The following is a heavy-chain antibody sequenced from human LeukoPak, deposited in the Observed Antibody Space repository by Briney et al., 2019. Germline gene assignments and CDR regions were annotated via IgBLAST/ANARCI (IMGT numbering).Heavy chain of an antibody. Sequence: ASVKVSCKASGYTFTNYDINWVRQASGQGLEWMGWMNPNSGNTGYAQKFQGRVTFTRNTSISTAYMELSSLRSEDTAVYYCARDYYDSSAPLVGFDPWGQGTLVTVSS. CDR3: ARDYYDSSAPLVGFDP. D-gene: IGHD3-22*01. V-gene: IGHV1-8*03. CDR2: MNPNSGNT. CDR1: GYTFTNYD. J-gene: IGHJ5*02.